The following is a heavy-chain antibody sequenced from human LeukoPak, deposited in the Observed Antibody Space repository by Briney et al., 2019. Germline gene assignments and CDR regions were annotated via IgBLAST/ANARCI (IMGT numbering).Heavy chain of an antibody. CDR1: GGTFSSYA. V-gene: IGHV1-69*13. CDR3: ACWIQLWFLLYF. CDR2: IIPIFGTA. D-gene: IGHD5-18*01. J-gene: IGHJ4*02. Sequence: ASVKVSRKASGGTFSSYAISWVRQAPGQGLEWMGGIIPIFGTANYAQKFQGRVTITADESTSTAYMELSSLRSEDTAVYYCACWIQLWFLLYFWGQGTLVTVSS.